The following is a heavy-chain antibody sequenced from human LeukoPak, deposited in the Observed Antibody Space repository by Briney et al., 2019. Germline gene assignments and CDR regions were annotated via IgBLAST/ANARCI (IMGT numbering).Heavy chain of an antibody. J-gene: IGHJ5*02. D-gene: IGHD3-22*01. CDR3: ARGYYYDSSWFDP. CDR1: GFTFSDYY. CDR2: ISSSGSTI. V-gene: IGHV3-11*01. Sequence: PGGSLRLSCAASGFTFSDYYMSWIRQAPGKGLEWVSYISSSGSTIYYADSVKGRFTISRDNAKNSLYLQMNSLGAEDTAVYYCARGYYYDSSWFDPWGQGTLVTVSS.